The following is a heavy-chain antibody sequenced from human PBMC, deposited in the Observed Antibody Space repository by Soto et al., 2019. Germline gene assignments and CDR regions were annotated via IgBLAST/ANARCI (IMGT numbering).Heavy chain of an antibody. CDR1: GGSFSGYY. V-gene: IGHV4-34*01. Sequence: PSETLSLTCAVYGGSFSGYYWSWIRQPPGKGLEWIGEINHSGSTNYNPSLKSRVTISVDTSKNQFSLKLSSVTAADTAVYYCAAHMGYYYYYMDVWGKGTTVTVSS. J-gene: IGHJ6*03. CDR3: AAHMGYYYYYMDV. D-gene: IGHD2-21*01. CDR2: INHSGST.